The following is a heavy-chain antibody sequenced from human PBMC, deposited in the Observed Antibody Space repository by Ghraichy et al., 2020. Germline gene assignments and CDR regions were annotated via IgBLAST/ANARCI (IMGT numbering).Heavy chain of an antibody. J-gene: IGHJ1*01. CDR3: ARRSIGAYGGTNGRVFQH. V-gene: IGHV4-34*01. Sequence: SQTLSLTCAVYGGSFSGYYWSWIRLPPGKGLEWIGEINHSGSTNYNPSLKSRVTISVDTSKNQFSLKLSSVTAADTAVYYCARRSIGAYGGTNGRVFQHWGQGTLVTVSS. D-gene: IGHD4-23*01. CDR1: GGSFSGYY. CDR2: INHSGST.